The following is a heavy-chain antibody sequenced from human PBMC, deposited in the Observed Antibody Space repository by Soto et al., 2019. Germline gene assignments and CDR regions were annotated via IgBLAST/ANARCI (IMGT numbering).Heavy chain of an antibody. V-gene: IGHV3-23*01. Sequence: GGSLRLSCAASGFTFSSYAMSWVRQAPGKGLEWVSAISGSGGSTYYADSVKGRFTISRDNSKNKLYLQMNSLRAEDTAVYYCAKDLRWELKYFDYWGQGTLVTVSS. CDR2: ISGSGGST. CDR1: GFTFSSYA. J-gene: IGHJ4*02. CDR3: AKDLRWELKYFDY. D-gene: IGHD1-26*01.